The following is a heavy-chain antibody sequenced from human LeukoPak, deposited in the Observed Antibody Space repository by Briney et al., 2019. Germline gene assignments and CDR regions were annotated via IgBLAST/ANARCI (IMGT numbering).Heavy chain of an antibody. V-gene: IGHV3-7*01. CDR3: ARNRAYRSGRTDH. CDR2: IKKDGSEK. Sequence: PGGSLRLSCAASGFTFSNYWMSWVRQARGKGLEWVANIKKDGSEKYYVDSVKGRFTISRDNAKNSLFLQMNSLRAEDTAVYYCARNRAYRSGRTDHWGQGTLVTVSS. D-gene: IGHD6-19*01. CDR1: GFTFSNYW. J-gene: IGHJ5*02.